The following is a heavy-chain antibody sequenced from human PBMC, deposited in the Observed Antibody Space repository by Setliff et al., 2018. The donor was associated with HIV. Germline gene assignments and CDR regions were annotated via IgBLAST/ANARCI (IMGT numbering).Heavy chain of an antibody. CDR1: GGSISSGSYY. V-gene: IGHV4-61*02. Sequence: SETLSLTCTVSGGSISSGSYYWSWIRQPAGKGLEWIGRIYTSGSTNYNPSLKSRVTISVDTSKNQFSLKSRSVTAADTAVYYCARETYYYDNPQYYYYMDVWGKGTTVTV. J-gene: IGHJ6*03. CDR2: IYTSGST. D-gene: IGHD3-22*01. CDR3: ARETYYYDNPQYYYYMDV.